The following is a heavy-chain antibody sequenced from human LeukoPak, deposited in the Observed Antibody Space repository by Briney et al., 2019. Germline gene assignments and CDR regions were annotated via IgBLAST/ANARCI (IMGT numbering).Heavy chain of an antibody. V-gene: IGHV5-51*01. CDR3: ARAASWNQRVLPFDP. J-gene: IGHJ5*02. CDR2: IYPGDSDT. CDR1: GYSFTSYW. D-gene: IGHD1-1*01. Sequence: HGESLKISCKGSGYSFTSYWIGWVRQMPGKGLEWMGIIYPGDSDTRYSPSFQGQVTISADKSISTAYLQWSSLKASDTAMYYCARAASWNQRVLPFDPWGQGTLVTVSS.